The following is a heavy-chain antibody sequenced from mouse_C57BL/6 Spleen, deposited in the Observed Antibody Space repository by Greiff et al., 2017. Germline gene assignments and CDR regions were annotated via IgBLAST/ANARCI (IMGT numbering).Heavy chain of an antibody. J-gene: IGHJ1*03. CDR3: ASPLYYDYDYWYFDV. V-gene: IGHV3-6*01. D-gene: IGHD2-4*01. Sequence: EVKLQESGPGLVKPSQSLSLTCSVTGYSITSGYYWNWIRQFPGNKLEWMGYISYDGSNNYNPSLKNRFSITRDTSKNQFFLKLNSVTTEDTATYYCASPLYYDYDYWYFDVWGTGTTVTVSS. CDR2: ISYDGSN. CDR1: GYSITSGYY.